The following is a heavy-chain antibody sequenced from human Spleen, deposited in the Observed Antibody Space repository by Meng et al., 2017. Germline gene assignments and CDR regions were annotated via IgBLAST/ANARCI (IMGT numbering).Heavy chain of an antibody. Sequence: GPLPAGGRGRLQPSEPLSPTCVVAGGSFRDYYWSWIRQPPGKGLEWIGEINHSGSTNYNPSLESRATISVDTSQNNLSLKLSSVTAADSAVYYCARGPTTMAHDFDYWGQGTLVTVSS. CDR1: GGSFRDYY. CDR2: INHSGST. CDR3: ARGPTTMAHDFDY. V-gene: IGHV4-34*01. D-gene: IGHD4-11*01. J-gene: IGHJ4*02.